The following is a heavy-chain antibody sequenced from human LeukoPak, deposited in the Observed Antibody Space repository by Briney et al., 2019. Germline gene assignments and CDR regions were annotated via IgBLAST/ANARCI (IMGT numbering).Heavy chain of an antibody. D-gene: IGHD3-16*01. V-gene: IGHV3-30*03. CDR3: GRDLSWGSTDY. Sequence: GGSLRLSCAATGFTFSSFSMHWVRQAPGKGLEWVAVTSYDGSNKYYADSVKGRFTISRDNSKNTLFLQMNSLTVEDTAMYYCGRDLSWGSTDYWGQGTLVTVSS. CDR1: GFTFSSFS. J-gene: IGHJ4*02. CDR2: TSYDGSNK.